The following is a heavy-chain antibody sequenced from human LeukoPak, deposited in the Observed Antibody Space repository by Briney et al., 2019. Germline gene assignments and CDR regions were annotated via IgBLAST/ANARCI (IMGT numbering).Heavy chain of an antibody. CDR2: IYHSGST. CDR1: GGSISSGGYS. CDR3: ARNIRASPNKNWFDP. J-gene: IGHJ5*02. D-gene: IGHD3-10*01. V-gene: IGHV4-30-2*01. Sequence: PSQTLSLTCAVSGGSISSGGYSWSWIRQPPGKGLEWIGYIYHSGSTYYNPSLKSRVTMSVDTSKNQFSLKLSSVTAADTAVYYCARNIRASPNKNWFDPWGQGTLVTVSS.